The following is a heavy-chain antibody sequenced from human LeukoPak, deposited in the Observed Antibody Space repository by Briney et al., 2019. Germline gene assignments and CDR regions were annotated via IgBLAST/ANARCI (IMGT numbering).Heavy chain of an antibody. V-gene: IGHV4-59*01. CDR2: IYYSGST. D-gene: IGHD6-19*01. J-gene: IGHJ4*02. CDR3: ARADAYSSGWYRV. Sequence: SETLSLTCTVSGGSISSYYWSWIRQPPGKGLEWIGYIYYSGSTNYNPSLKSRVTISVDTSKNQFSLKLSSVAAADTAVYYCARADAYSSGWYRVWGQGTLVTVSS. CDR1: GGSISSYY.